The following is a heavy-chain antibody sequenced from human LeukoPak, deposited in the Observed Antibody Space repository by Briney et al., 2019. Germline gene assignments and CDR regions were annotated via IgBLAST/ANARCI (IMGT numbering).Heavy chain of an antibody. CDR3: AREGTSGWSLFDC. D-gene: IGHD6-19*01. Sequence: GGSLRLSCAASGFTVSNNFMSWVRQAPGKGLEWVSVIYSGGSTNYADSVKGRFTISRDISKNMLYLQMNSLRAEDTAVYYCAREGTSGWSLFDCWGQGTLVTVSS. V-gene: IGHV3-66*01. CDR2: IYSGGST. CDR1: GFTVSNNF. J-gene: IGHJ4*02.